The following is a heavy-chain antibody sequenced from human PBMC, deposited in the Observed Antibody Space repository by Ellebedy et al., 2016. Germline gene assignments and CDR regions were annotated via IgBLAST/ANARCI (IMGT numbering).Heavy chain of an antibody. V-gene: IGHV3-11*06. CDR1: GFTFSDYY. D-gene: IGHD5-18*01. CDR3: ARDPDTANKIDY. J-gene: IGHJ4*02. Sequence: GESLKISCAASGFTFSDYYMSWIRQAPGKGLEWVSYISSSSSYTNYADSVKGRFTISRDNAKNSLYLHMNSLRAEDTAIYYCARDPDTANKIDYWGQGTLVTVSA. CDR2: ISSSSSYT.